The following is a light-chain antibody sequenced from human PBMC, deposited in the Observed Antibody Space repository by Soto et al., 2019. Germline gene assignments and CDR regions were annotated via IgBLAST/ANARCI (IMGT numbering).Light chain of an antibody. CDR3: QQYSDWRT. CDR2: RAS. J-gene: IGKJ1*01. CDR1: HNVTSN. Sequence: ETVMTQSPDTLSVSPGERATLSCRASHNVTSNLAWYQQKPGQAPRLLIHRASTRATGIPARFSGSGSGTEFTLTISSLQSEDFAVYYCQQYSDWRTFGQGTKVEIK. V-gene: IGKV3-15*01.